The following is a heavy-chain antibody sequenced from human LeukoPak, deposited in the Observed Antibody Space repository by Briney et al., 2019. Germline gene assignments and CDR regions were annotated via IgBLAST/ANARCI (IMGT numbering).Heavy chain of an antibody. CDR1: GGSISSYY. J-gene: IGHJ4*02. D-gene: IGHD6-13*01. V-gene: IGHV4-59*01. CDR2: IYYSGST. CDR3: ARARRIAAADY. Sequence: SETLSLTCTVSGGSISSYYWSWLRQPPGKGLEWIGYIYYSGSTNYNPPLTSRVTISVDTSKHQSSLMLSSVTAADTAVYYCARARRIAAADYWGQGTLVTVSS.